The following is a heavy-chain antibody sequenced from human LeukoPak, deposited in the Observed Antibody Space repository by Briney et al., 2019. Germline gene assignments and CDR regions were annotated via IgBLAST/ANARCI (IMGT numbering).Heavy chain of an antibody. CDR1: GYTFTSYD. CDR3: ARGIDRYDFWSGYYTTYYYYCMDV. V-gene: IGHV1-8*01. Sequence: ASVKVSCKASGYTFTSYDTNWVRQATGQGLEWMGWMNPNSGNTGYAQKFQGRVTMTRNTSISTAYMELSSLRSEDTAVYYCARGIDRYDFWSGYYTTYYYYCMDVWGQGTTVTVSS. CDR2: MNPNSGNT. J-gene: IGHJ6*02. D-gene: IGHD3-3*01.